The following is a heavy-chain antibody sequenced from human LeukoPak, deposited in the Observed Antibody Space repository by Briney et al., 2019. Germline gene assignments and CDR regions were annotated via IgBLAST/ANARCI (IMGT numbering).Heavy chain of an antibody. Sequence: GGSLRLSCAASGFTFSSYAMSWVRQAPGKGLEWVSAISGSGGSTYYADSVKGRFTISRDNSKNTLYLQMNSLRAEDTAVYYCAKDSEIYYDFWSGYGGPNWFDPWGQGTLVTVSS. V-gene: IGHV3-23*01. CDR1: GFTFSSYA. J-gene: IGHJ5*02. CDR3: AKDSEIYYDFWSGYGGPNWFDP. D-gene: IGHD3-3*01. CDR2: ISGSGGST.